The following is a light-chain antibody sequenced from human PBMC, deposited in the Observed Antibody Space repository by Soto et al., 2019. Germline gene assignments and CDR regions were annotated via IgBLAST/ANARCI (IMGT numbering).Light chain of an antibody. CDR3: MQGSHWPFT. CDR1: QSLVSSNGNTF. Sequence: DALMTQSPVSLPVTLGQPAAISCRSSQSLVSSNGNTFLNWFQQRPGQSPRRLIYKVSNRDSGVPDRFSGSGSGTDFTLKISRVEAEDVGVYYCMQGSHWPFTFGQGTKLEIK. V-gene: IGKV2-30*01. CDR2: KVS. J-gene: IGKJ2*01.